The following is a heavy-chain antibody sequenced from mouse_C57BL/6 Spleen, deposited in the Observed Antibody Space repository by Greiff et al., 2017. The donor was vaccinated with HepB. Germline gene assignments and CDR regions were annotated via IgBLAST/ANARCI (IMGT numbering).Heavy chain of an antibody. Sequence: VQLQESGAELMKPGASVKLSCKATGYTFTGYWIEWVKQRPGHGLEWIGEIFPGSGSTNYNEKFKGKATFTADTSSNTAYIQLSSLTPEDSAIYYYATYSNYWYFDVWGTGTTVTVSS. CDR1: GYTFTGYW. D-gene: IGHD2-5*01. CDR3: ATYSNYWYFDV. CDR2: IFPGSGST. J-gene: IGHJ1*03. V-gene: IGHV1-9*01.